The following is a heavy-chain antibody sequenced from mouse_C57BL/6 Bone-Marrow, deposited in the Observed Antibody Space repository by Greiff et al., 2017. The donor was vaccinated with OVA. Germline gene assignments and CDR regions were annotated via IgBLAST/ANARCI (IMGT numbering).Heavy chain of an antibody. J-gene: IGHJ4*01. CDR1: GYTFTSYW. V-gene: IGHV1-59*01. CDR3: ARGVTYDGYYDYAMDY. CDR2: IDPSDSYT. D-gene: IGHD2-3*01. Sequence: QVQLQQPGAELVRPGTSVKLSCKASGYTFTSYWMHWVKQRPGQGLEWIGVIDPSDSYTNYNQKFKGKATLTVDTSSSTAYMQLSSLTSEDSAVYYCARGVTYDGYYDYAMDYWGQGTSVTVSS.